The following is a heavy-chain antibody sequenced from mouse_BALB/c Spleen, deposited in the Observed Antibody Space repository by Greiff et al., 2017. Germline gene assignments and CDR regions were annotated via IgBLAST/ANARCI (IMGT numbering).Heavy chain of an antibody. CDR2: INPSTGYT. Sequence: QVQLKQSGAELAKPGASVKMSCKASGYTFTSYWMHWVKQRPGQGLEWIGYINPSTGYTEYNQKFKDKATLTADKSSSTAYMQLSSLTSEDSAVYYCARHGRGDFDYWGQGTTLTVSS. CDR3: ARHGRGDFDY. D-gene: IGHD1-1*01. J-gene: IGHJ2*01. CDR1: GYTFTSYW. V-gene: IGHV1-7*01.